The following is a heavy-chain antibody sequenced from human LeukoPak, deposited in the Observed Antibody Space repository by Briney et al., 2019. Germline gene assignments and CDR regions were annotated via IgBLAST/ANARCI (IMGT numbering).Heavy chain of an antibody. CDR3: AVAAELDY. J-gene: IGHJ4*02. Sequence: ASVKVSCKASGYTFTSYAMHWVRQAPGQRLEWMGWINAGNCNTKYSQKFQGRVTITRDTSASTAYMELSSLRSEDTAVYYCAVAAELDYWGQGTLVTVSS. CDR1: GYTFTSYA. CDR2: INAGNCNT. V-gene: IGHV1-3*01. D-gene: IGHD6-13*01.